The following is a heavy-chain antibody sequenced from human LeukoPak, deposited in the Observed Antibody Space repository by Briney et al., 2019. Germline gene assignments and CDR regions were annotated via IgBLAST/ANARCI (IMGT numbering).Heavy chain of an antibody. V-gene: IGHV1-46*01. CDR1: GYTFTSYY. J-gene: IGHJ4*02. Sequence: ASVKVSCKASGYTFTSYYMHWVRQAPGQGLEWMGIINPSGGSTSYAQKFQGRVTMTRDTSTSTVYMELSSLRSEDTAVYYCARDHYRLIMITFGGVIAKGYWGQGTLVTVSS. CDR2: INPSGGST. CDR3: ARDHYRLIMITFGGVIAKGY. D-gene: IGHD3-16*02.